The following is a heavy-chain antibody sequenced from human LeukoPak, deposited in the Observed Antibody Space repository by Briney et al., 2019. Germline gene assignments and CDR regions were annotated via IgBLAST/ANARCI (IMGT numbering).Heavy chain of an antibody. J-gene: IGHJ4*02. V-gene: IGHV3-7*01. CDR3: ARDRAHVLLWFGELGDDSPRFDY. D-gene: IGHD3-10*01. CDR1: GFTFSSYW. Sequence: GGSLRLSCAASGFTFSSYWMSWVRQAPGKGLEWAANIKQDGSEKYYVDSVKGRFTISRDNAKNSLYLQMNSLRAEDTAVYYCARDRAHVLLWFGELGDDSPRFDYWGQGTLVTVSS. CDR2: IKQDGSEK.